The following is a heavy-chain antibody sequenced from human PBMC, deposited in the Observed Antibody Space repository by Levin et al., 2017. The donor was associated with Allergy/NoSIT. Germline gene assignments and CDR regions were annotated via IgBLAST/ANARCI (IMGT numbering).Heavy chain of an antibody. D-gene: IGHD5-24*01. Sequence: GESLKISCAASGFTVSSNYMSWVRQAPGKGLEWVSVIYSGGSTYYADSVTGRFTISRDNSKNTLYLQLNNLRAEDTAVYYCARVTDGYKSYFFDYWGQGTLVTVSS. CDR2: IYSGGST. CDR1: GFTVSSNY. CDR3: ARVTDGYKSYFFDY. V-gene: IGHV3-53*01. J-gene: IGHJ4*02.